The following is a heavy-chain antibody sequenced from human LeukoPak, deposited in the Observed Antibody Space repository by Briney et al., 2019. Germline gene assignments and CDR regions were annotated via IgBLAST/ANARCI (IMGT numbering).Heavy chain of an antibody. Sequence: PSETLSLTCTVSGVSISSGSYYWSWIRQPAGRGLEWIGRIYTSGSTNYNPSLKSRVTISVDTSKNQFSLKLSSVTAADTAVYYCAREAVAGIDYWGQGTLVTVSS. D-gene: IGHD6-19*01. J-gene: IGHJ4*02. CDR2: IYTSGST. CDR1: GVSISSGSYY. CDR3: AREAVAGIDY. V-gene: IGHV4-61*02.